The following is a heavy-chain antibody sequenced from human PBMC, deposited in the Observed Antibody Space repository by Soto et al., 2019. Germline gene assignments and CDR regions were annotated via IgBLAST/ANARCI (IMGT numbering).Heavy chain of an antibody. D-gene: IGHD6-13*01. CDR2: IWYDGSNK. Sequence: GGSLRLSCAASGFTFSSYGMNWVRQAPGKGLEWVAVIWYDGSNKYYADSVKGRFTISRDNSKNTLYLQMNSLRAEDTAVYYCARDRSSSSWFDYWGQGTLVTVSS. V-gene: IGHV3-33*08. J-gene: IGHJ4*02. CDR1: GFTFSSYG. CDR3: ARDRSSSSWFDY.